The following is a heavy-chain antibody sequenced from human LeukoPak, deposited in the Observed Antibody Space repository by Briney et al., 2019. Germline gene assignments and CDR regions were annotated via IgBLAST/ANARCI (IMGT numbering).Heavy chain of an antibody. CDR1: GGSFSGYY. J-gene: IGHJ4*02. D-gene: IGHD3-22*01. V-gene: IGHV4-34*01. CDR2: INHSGST. CDR3: ARAISGHRYYYDSSGYYFDY. Sequence: PSETLSLTCAAYGGSFSGYYWSWIRQPPGKGLEWIGEINHSGSTNYNPSLKSRVTISVDTSKNQFSLRLSSVTAADTAVYYCARAISGHRYYYDSSGYYFDYWGQGTLVTVSS.